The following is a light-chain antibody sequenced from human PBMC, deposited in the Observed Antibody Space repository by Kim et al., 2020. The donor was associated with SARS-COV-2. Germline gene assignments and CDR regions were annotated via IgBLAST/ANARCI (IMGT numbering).Light chain of an antibody. CDR1: QSISSL. Sequence: ASVGDRVTITCRASQSISSLLAWYQQKSGKAPKVLIYKASTLESGVPSRFSGSGSGTEFTLTISSLQPDDFATYYCQQYKSYSFTFGPGTKVDIK. J-gene: IGKJ3*01. CDR3: QQYKSYSFT. V-gene: IGKV1-5*03. CDR2: KAS.